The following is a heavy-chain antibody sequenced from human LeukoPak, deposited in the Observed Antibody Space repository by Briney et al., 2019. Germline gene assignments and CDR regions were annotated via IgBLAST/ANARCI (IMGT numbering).Heavy chain of an antibody. CDR3: ARDRGGYTYSHDY. Sequence: PSGTLSLTCAVSGASISSNHWWTWVRQSPGKGLEWIGETYHSGSTNYNPSLKSRVTISMDKSKNQLSLKLNFVTAADTAVYYCARDRGGYTYSHDYWGQGTLVTVSS. D-gene: IGHD5-18*01. CDR2: TYHSGST. CDR1: GASISSNHW. J-gene: IGHJ4*02. V-gene: IGHV4-4*02.